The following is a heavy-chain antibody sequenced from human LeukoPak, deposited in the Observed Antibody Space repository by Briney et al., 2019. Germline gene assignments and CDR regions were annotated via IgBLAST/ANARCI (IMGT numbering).Heavy chain of an antibody. Sequence: SQTLSLTCTISGDSVSGGSGTWNWIRQSPSRGLEWLGRTYYRSKWYNDYGVSVKSRININPDTSKNHFSLQLSSVTPEDTAVYYCVRGGQGDGHSADEGFDIWGQGTMVTVS. CDR1: GDSVSGGSGT. CDR3: VRGGQGDGHSADEGFDI. J-gene: IGHJ3*02. CDR2: TYYRSKWYN. D-gene: IGHD5-18*01. V-gene: IGHV6-1*01.